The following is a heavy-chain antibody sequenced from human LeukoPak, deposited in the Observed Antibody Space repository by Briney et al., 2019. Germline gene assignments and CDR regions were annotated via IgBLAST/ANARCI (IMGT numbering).Heavy chain of an antibody. V-gene: IGHV1-2*02. CDR1: GYTFTGYY. J-gene: IGHJ4*02. CDR3: ARSIVGATPIDY. CDR2: INPNSGGT. D-gene: IGHD1-26*01. Sequence: ASVKVSCKASGYTFTGYYMHSVRQAPGQGLEWMGWINPNSGGTNSAQKFQGRITMTRDTSISTAYMELSSLRSDDSAVYFCARSIVGATPIDYWGQGTLVTVSS.